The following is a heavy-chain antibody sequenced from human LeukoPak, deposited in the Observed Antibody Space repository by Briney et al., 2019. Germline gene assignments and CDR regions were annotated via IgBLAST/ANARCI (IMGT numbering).Heavy chain of an antibody. CDR3: ARGTYYYDSSGYSYYFDY. V-gene: IGHV4-59*06. CDR2: IYYSGST. D-gene: IGHD3-22*01. CDR1: GGSISSYY. J-gene: IGHJ4*02. Sequence: SETLSLTCTVSGGSISSYYWSWIRQHPGKGLEWIGYIYYSGSTYYNPSLKSRVTISVDTSKNQFSLKLSSVTAADTAVYYCARGTYYYDSSGYSYYFDYWGQGTLVTVSS.